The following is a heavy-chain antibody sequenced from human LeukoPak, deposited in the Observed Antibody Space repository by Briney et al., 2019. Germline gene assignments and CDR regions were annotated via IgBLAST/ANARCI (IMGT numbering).Heavy chain of an antibody. J-gene: IGHJ4*02. CDR1: GYTFTGYY. Sequence: ASVKVSCKASGYTFTGYYMHWVRQAPGQGLEWMGWINPNSGGTNYAQKFQGRVTMTRDTSISTAYMELSRLRSDDTAVYYCAREQWGYSSGCSDYWGQGTLVTVSS. V-gene: IGHV1-2*02. CDR2: INPNSGGT. CDR3: AREQWGYSSGCSDY. D-gene: IGHD6-19*01.